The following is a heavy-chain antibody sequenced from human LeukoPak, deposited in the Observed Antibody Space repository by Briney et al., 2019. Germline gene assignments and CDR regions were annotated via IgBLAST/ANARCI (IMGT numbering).Heavy chain of an antibody. CDR2: VYHGGNT. J-gene: IGHJ1*01. CDR1: GGSISSGTYY. V-gene: IGHV4-39*07. Sequence: SQTLSLTCTVSGGSISSGTYYWGWIRQPPGKGLEFIGSVYHGGNTYYKASLKSRVTISLDTPKDQFSLRLSSVTAADTAVYYCARSYSGSFLYWGQGSLVTVSS. CDR3: ARSYSGSFLY. D-gene: IGHD1-26*01.